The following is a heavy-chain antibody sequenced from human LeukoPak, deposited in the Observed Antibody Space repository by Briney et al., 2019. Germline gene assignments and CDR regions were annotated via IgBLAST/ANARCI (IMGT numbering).Heavy chain of an antibody. J-gene: IGHJ4*02. D-gene: IGHD2-21*02. CDR1: GFTFSSYG. V-gene: IGHV3-23*01. CDR2: ISGSGDST. Sequence: PGGSLRLSCAASGFTFSSYGMSWVRQAPGKGLEWVSGISGSGDSTYYADSVKGRFTISRDNSKNTLYLQMNSLRAEDTAVYYCAKPPYCGGDCYPDYFDYWGQGTLVTVSS. CDR3: AKPPYCGGDCYPDYFDY.